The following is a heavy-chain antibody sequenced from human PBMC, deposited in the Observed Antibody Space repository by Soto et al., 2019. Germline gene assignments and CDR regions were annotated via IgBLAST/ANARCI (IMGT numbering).Heavy chain of an antibody. CDR2: IYPGDSDT. CDR1: GYSFTSYW. Sequence: HGESLKISCKGSGYSFTSYWIGWVRQMPGKGLEWMGIIYPGDSDTRYSPSFQGQVTISADKSISTAYLQWSSLKASDTAMYYCATRYCSSTSCLPDYYMYVWGKGTTVTVSS. CDR3: ATRYCSSTSCLPDYYMYV. V-gene: IGHV5-51*01. D-gene: IGHD2-2*01. J-gene: IGHJ6*03.